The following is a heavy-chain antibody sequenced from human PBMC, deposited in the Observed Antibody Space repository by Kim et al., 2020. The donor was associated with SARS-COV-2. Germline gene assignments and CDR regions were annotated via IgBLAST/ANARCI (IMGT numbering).Heavy chain of an antibody. V-gene: IGHV7-4-1*02. D-gene: IGHD6-19*01. CDR2: INTNTGNP. Sequence: ASVKVSCKASGYTFTSYAMNWVRQAPGQGLEWMGWINTNTGNPTYAQGFTGRFVFSLDTSVSTAYLQISSLKAEDTAVYYCARVGIAVAGFPSYWYFDLWGRGTLVTVSS. J-gene: IGHJ2*01. CDR3: ARVGIAVAGFPSYWYFDL. CDR1: GYTFTSYA.